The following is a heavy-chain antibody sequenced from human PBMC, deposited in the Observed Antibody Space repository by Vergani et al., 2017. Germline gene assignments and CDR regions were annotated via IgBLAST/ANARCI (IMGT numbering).Heavy chain of an antibody. CDR3: ARRGRGYCSSSSCYIIDY. D-gene: IGHD2-2*02. CDR1: RYSFTSYW. CDR2: IYTGDSDT. V-gene: IGHV5-51*03. Sequence: EVQLVQSGAEVKKPGESLKISCKASRYSFTSYWIGWVRQRPGKGLEWMGIIYTGDSDTRYSPSFQGQVTISADKSISTAYLQWSSLKAADTAMYYCARRGRGYCSSSSCYIIDYWGQGTLVTVSS. J-gene: IGHJ4*02.